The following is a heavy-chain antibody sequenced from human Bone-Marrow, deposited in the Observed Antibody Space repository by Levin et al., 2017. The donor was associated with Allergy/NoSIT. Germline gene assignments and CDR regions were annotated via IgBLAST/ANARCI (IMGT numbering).Heavy chain of an antibody. CDR1: GFTFSSYA. CDR3: ARDLGSGGNEYYYGMDG. J-gene: IGHJ6*02. V-gene: IGHV3-30*04. D-gene: IGHD6-19*01. CDR2: ISYDGSNK. Sequence: LSLTCAASGFTFSSYAMHWVRQAPGKGLEWVAVISYDGSNKYYADSVKGRFTISRDNSKNTLYLQMNSLRAEDTAVYYCARDLGSGGNEYYYGMDGWGQGTTVTVSS.